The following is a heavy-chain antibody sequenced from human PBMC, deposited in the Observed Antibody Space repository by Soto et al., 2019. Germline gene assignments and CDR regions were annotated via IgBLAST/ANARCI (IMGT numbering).Heavy chain of an antibody. CDR1: GFTFRRYS. V-gene: IGHV3-21*01. CDR2: IRSSSSYI. Sequence: GGSLRLSCAASGFTFRRYSMNLVRQAPGKGLEWGSSIRSSSSYIYYADSVKGRLTISRDNAKNSLYLQMNSLRAEDTAVYYCARSGAARDAFDIWGQGTMVTVSS. D-gene: IGHD6-6*01. J-gene: IGHJ3*02. CDR3: ARSGAARDAFDI.